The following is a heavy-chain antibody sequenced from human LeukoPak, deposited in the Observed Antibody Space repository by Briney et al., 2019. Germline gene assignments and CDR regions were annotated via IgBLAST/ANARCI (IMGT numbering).Heavy chain of an antibody. D-gene: IGHD4-11*01. CDR2: IYSGGST. CDR1: GFTVSSNY. Sequence: GSLRLSCAASGFTVSSNYMGWVRQAPGKGLEWVSVIYSGGSTYYADSVKGRFTISRDNSKNTLYLQMNSLRAEDTAVYYCAREDVTTDFDYWGQGTLVTVSS. J-gene: IGHJ4*02. CDR3: AREDVTTDFDY. V-gene: IGHV3-53*01.